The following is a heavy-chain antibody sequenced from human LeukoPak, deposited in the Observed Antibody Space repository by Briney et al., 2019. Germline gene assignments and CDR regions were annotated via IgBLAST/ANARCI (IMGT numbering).Heavy chain of an antibody. Sequence: GGSVRLSCAASGFTVSSNYMSWARQAPGKGMEWVSVISSGGSTYYADSVKDRCTITRDNSKNTLYLQMNSLRAEDTAVYYCAVEGQGDSGNYYAAFDIWGQGTIATVTS. CDR1: GFTVSSNY. V-gene: IGHV3-66*01. CDR2: ISSGGST. CDR3: AVEGQGDSGNYYAAFDI. J-gene: IGHJ3*02. D-gene: IGHD1-26*01.